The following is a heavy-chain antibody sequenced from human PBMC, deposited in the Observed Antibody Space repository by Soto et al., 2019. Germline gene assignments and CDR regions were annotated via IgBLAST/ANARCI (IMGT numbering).Heavy chain of an antibody. V-gene: IGHV1-69*06. CDR2: IIPIFGTA. D-gene: IGHD2-2*02. J-gene: IGHJ4*02. Sequence: QVQLVQSGAEVKKPGSSVKVSCKASGGTFSSYAISWVRQAPGQGLEWMGGIIPIFGTANYAQKFQGRVTITADKSTSTAYMELSSLRSEDTAVYYCARNMGCSSTRCYTGIDYWGQGTLVTVSS. CDR1: GGTFSSYA. CDR3: ARNMGCSSTRCYTGIDY.